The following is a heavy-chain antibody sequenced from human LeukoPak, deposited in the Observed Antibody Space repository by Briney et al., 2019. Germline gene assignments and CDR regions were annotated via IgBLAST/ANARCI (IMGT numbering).Heavy chain of an antibody. D-gene: IGHD2/OR15-2a*01. CDR3: ASVVTLTGHAFDI. V-gene: IGHV4-31*03. CDR2: IHYSGST. Sequence: PSETLSLTCTVSGGSISSGGYYWSWLRQHPGKGLEWIGYIHYSGSTYYNPSLKSRVTISVDTSKNQFSLKLSSVTAADTAVYYCASVVTLTGHAFDIWGQGTMVTVSS. J-gene: IGHJ3*02. CDR1: GGSISSGGYY.